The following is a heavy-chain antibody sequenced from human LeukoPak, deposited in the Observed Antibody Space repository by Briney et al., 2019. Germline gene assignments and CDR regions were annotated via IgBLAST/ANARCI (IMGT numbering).Heavy chain of an antibody. CDR3: AREDTVMAPGFDY. D-gene: IGHD5-18*01. CDR2: IYYSGIT. Sequence: SETLSLTCTVSGGSISSYYWGWIRQPPGKGLEWIGSIYYSGITYHNPSLRSRVTISVDTSKNQFSLKLSAVTAADTAVYYCAREDTVMAPGFDYWGQGTLVTVSS. V-gene: IGHV4-39*07. J-gene: IGHJ4*02. CDR1: GGSISSYY.